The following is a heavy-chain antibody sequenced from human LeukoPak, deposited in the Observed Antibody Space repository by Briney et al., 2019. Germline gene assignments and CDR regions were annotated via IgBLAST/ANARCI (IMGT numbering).Heavy chain of an antibody. D-gene: IGHD6-13*01. V-gene: IGHV3-15*01. CDR3: TTVKSSWYYRGPYYYYMDV. J-gene: IGHJ6*03. Sequence: GGSLRLSCAASGFTFSNAWMSWVRQAPGKGLEWAGRIKSKTDGGTTDYAAPVKGRFTISRDDSKNTLYLQMNSLKTEDTAVYYCTTVKSSWYYRGPYYYYMDVWGKGTTVTVSS. CDR1: GFTFSNAW. CDR2: IKSKTDGGTT.